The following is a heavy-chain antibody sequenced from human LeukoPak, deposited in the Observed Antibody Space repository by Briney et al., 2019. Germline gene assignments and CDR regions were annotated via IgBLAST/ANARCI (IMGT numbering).Heavy chain of an antibody. V-gene: IGHV2-5*05. CDR1: GFSVNTDGVG. CDR2: IFWDGDK. Sequence: SGPTLVKPTQTLTLTCSCSGFSVNTDGVGVGWIRQPPGKALEWLALIFWDGDKRYDPSLKSRLTITKDTSENQVVLTMTNMDPVDTATYFCTHSLRRGRCSGGSCYYFDYWGQGALVTVSS. CDR3: THSLRRGRCSGGSCYYFDY. J-gene: IGHJ4*02. D-gene: IGHD2-15*01.